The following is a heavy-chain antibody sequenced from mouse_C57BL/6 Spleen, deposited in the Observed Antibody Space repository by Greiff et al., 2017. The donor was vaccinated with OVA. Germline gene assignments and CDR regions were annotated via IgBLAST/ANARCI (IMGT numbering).Heavy chain of an antibody. Sequence: QVHVKQPGAELVKPGASVKMSCKASGYTFTSYWITWVKQRPGQGLEWIGDIYPGSGSTNYNEKFKSKATLTVDTSSSTAYMQLSSLTSEDSAVYYCARSGDYKAYWGQGTLVTVSA. CDR1: GYTFTSYW. CDR3: ARSGDYKAY. CDR2: IYPGSGST. D-gene: IGHD2-4*01. J-gene: IGHJ3*01. V-gene: IGHV1-55*01.